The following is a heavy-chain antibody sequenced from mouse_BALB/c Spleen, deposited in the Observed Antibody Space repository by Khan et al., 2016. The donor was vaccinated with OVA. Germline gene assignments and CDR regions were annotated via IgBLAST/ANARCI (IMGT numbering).Heavy chain of an antibody. J-gene: IGHJ3*01. V-gene: IGHV1S81*02. D-gene: IGHD4-1*01. CDR2: INPSNGGT. Sequence: QVQLKQSGAELVKPGASVKLSCKASGYTFTSYYMYWVKQRPGQGLEWIGGINPSNGGTNFNEKFKSKATLTVDKSSSTAYMQLSSLTSEDSAVYYCTRSGWDAFAYWGQGTLVTVSA. CDR3: TRSGWDAFAY. CDR1: GYTFTSYY.